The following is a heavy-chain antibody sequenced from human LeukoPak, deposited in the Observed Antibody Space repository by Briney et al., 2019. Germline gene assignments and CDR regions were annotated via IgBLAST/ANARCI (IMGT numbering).Heavy chain of an antibody. CDR1: GYTFTSHG. V-gene: IGHV1-18*01. CDR2: ISAYNGNT. J-gene: IGHJ4*02. CDR3: TRDRATTVTTWAEIDY. D-gene: IGHD4-17*01. Sequence: GASVKVSCKASGYTFTSHGISWVRQAPGQGLEWMGWISAYNGNTNYAQKLQGRVTMTTDTSTSSAYMELRSLRSDDTAVYYCTRDRATTVTTWAEIDYWGQGTLVTVSS.